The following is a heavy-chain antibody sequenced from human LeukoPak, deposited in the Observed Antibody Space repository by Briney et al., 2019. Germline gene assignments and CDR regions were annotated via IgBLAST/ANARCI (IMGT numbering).Heavy chain of an antibody. D-gene: IGHD3-10*01. Sequence: GGSLRLSCAASGFTFSSYSMNWVRQAPGKGLEWVSSISSSSSYIYYADSVKGRFTISRDNAKNSLYLQMNRLRAEDTAVYYCARTMVRGVTNWYFDLWGRGTLVTVSS. CDR3: ARTMVRGVTNWYFDL. V-gene: IGHV3-21*01. CDR2: ISSSSSYI. J-gene: IGHJ2*01. CDR1: GFTFSSYS.